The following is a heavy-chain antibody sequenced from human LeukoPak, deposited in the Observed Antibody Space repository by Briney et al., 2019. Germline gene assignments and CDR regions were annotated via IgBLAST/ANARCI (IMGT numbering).Heavy chain of an antibody. CDR2: ISGSGGST. CDR1: GFTFSSYA. D-gene: IGHD1-26*01. V-gene: IGHV3-23*01. Sequence: GGSPRLSCAASGFTFSSYAMSWVRQAPGKGLEWVSAISGSGGSTYYADSVKGRFTISRDNSKNTLYLQMNSLRAEDTAVYYCAKATYLVGATDYFDYWGQGTLVTVSS. J-gene: IGHJ4*02. CDR3: AKATYLVGATDYFDY.